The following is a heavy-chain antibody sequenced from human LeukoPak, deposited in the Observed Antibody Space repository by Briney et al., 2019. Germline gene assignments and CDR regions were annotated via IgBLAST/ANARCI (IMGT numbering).Heavy chain of an antibody. Sequence: SETLSLTRTVSGGSISSSIYYWGWIRQPPGKGLEWIGSIYYSGSTYYNPSLKSRVTISVDTSKNQFSLKLTSVTAADTAVYYCARFDRGGDYFDYWGQGTLVTVSS. CDR3: ARFDRGGDYFDY. CDR2: IYYSGST. V-gene: IGHV4-39*01. D-gene: IGHD3-16*02. J-gene: IGHJ4*02. CDR1: GGSISSSIYY.